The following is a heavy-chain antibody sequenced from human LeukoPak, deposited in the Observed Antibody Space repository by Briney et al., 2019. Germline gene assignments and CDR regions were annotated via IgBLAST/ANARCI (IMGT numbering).Heavy chain of an antibody. Sequence: SETLSLTCTVSGGSISSGDYYWSWIRQPPGKGLEWIGYIYYSGSTYYNPSLKSRVTISVDTSKNQFSLKLSSVTAADMAVYYCARRRGYCSSTSCYTDYFDYWGQGTLVTVSS. J-gene: IGHJ4*02. D-gene: IGHD2-2*02. CDR1: GGSISSGDYY. V-gene: IGHV4-30-4*01. CDR3: ARRRGYCSSTSCYTDYFDY. CDR2: IYYSGST.